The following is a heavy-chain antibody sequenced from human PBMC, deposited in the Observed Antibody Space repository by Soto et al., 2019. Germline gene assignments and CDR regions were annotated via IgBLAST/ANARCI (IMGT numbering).Heavy chain of an antibody. D-gene: IGHD3-22*01. Sequence: GGSLRLSCAASGFTFSSYAMHWVRQAPGKGLEWVAVISYDGSNKYYADSVKGRFTISRDNSKNTLYLQMNSLRAEDTAVYYCARDHYYDSSGHEPPDYCGQGTLVPVSS. CDR3: ARDHYYDSSGHEPPDY. CDR1: GFTFSSYA. CDR2: ISYDGSNK. J-gene: IGHJ4*02. V-gene: IGHV3-30-3*01.